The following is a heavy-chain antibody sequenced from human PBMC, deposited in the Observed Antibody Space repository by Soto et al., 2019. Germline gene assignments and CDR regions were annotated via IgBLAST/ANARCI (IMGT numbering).Heavy chain of an antibody. Sequence: EVQLVESGGGLVKPGGSLRLSCAASGFTFSSYSMNWVRQAPGKGLEWVSSISSSSSYIYYEDSVKGRFTISRDNAKNSLYLQMNSLRAEDTAVYYCARGRYYYYGMDVWGQGTTVTVSS. CDR3: ARGRYYYYGMDV. V-gene: IGHV3-21*01. CDR2: ISSSSSYI. J-gene: IGHJ6*02. CDR1: GFTFSSYS.